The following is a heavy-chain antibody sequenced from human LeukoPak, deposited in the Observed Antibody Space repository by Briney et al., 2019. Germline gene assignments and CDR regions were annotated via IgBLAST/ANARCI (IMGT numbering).Heavy chain of an antibody. CDR3: ARRGAEGEYYYYYMDV. CDR1: GGSIRNDNYY. CDR2: IYYSGST. D-gene: IGHD3-10*01. Sequence: SETLSLTCTVSGGSIRNDNYYWGLIRQPPRKGLEWIGSIYYSGSTYYNPSLKSRVTISVDTSKNQFSLKLSSVTAADTAVYYCARRGAEGEYYYYYMDVWGKGTTVTVSS. V-gene: IGHV4-39*07. J-gene: IGHJ6*03.